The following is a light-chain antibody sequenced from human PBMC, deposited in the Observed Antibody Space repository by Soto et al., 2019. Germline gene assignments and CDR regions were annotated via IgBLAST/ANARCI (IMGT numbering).Light chain of an antibody. CDR2: DAS. CDR3: QQSYSTLGA. J-gene: IGKJ1*01. CDR1: QSISSW. V-gene: IGKV1-5*01. Sequence: DIQMTQSPSTLSASVGDRVTITCRASQSISSWLAWYQQKPGKAPKLLIYDASSLESGVPSRFSGSGSGTEFTLTISSLQPEDFATYYCQQSYSTLGAFGQGTKVEIK.